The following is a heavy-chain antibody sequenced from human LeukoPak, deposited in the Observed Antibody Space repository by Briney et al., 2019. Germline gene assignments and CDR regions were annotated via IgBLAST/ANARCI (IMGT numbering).Heavy chain of an antibody. D-gene: IGHD1-26*01. V-gene: IGHV1-46*01. J-gene: IGHJ3*02. CDR3: AREIVGGGAFDI. Sequence: GASVKVSCKASGYTFTSYYMHWVRQAPGQGLEWRGIINPSGGSTSYAQKFQGRVTMTRDMSTSTVYMELSSLRSEDTAVYYCAREIVGGGAFDIWGQGTMVTVSS. CDR2: INPSGGST. CDR1: GYTFTSYY.